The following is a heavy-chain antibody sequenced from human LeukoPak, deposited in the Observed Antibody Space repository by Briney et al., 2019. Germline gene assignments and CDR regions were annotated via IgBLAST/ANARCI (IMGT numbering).Heavy chain of an antibody. Sequence: GGSLRLSCAASGFTFSPYAMTWVRQAPGKGLEWVSTLGGGDSFTYYADSVKGRFTISRDNSKDTLYLQMTSLRAEDTATYYCAKGRYSSSYGNLDYWGQGTLVTVSS. V-gene: IGHV3-23*01. CDR2: LGGGDSFT. J-gene: IGHJ4*02. CDR1: GFTFSPYA. D-gene: IGHD6-6*01. CDR3: AKGRYSSSYGNLDY.